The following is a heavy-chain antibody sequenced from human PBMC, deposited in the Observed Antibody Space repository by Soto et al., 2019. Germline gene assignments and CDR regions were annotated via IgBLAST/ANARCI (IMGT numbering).Heavy chain of an antibody. V-gene: IGHV1-18*01. CDR2: ISAYNGNT. CDR1: GYTFTSYG. J-gene: IGHJ6*03. D-gene: IGHD3-3*01. CDR3: ARDLKAHYDFWSGYHYYMDV. Sequence: ASVKVSCKASGYTFTSYGISWVRQAPGQGLEWMGWISAYNGNTNYAQKLQGRVTMTTDTSTSTAYMELRSLRSDDTAVYYCARDLKAHYDFWSGYHYYMDVWGKGTTVTVSS.